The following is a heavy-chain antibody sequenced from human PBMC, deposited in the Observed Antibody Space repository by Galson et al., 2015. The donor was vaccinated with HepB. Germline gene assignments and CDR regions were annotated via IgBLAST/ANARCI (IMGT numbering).Heavy chain of an antibody. J-gene: IGHJ5*02. D-gene: IGHD3-3*01. CDR3: ARGIRFLEWLPPQGWFDP. CDR1: GFTFSSYW. CDR2: INSDGSST. V-gene: IGHV3-74*01. Sequence: SLRLSCAASGFTFSSYWMHWVRQAPGKGLVWVSRINSDGSSTSYADSVKGRFTISRDNAKNTLYLQMNSLRAEDTAVYYCARGIRFLEWLPPQGWFDPWGQGTLVTVSS.